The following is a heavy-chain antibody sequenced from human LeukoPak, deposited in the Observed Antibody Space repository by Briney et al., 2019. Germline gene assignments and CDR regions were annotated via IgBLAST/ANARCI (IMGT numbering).Heavy chain of an antibody. D-gene: IGHD3-22*01. CDR1: GFTFSSYG. CDR3: AKDGSSGYYYGMDV. Sequence: GSLRLSCAASGFTFSSYGMHWVRQAPGKGLEWVAVISYDGSNKYYADSVKGRFTISRDNSKNTLYLQMNSLRAEDTAVYYCAKDGSSGYYYGMDVWGQGTTVTVSS. J-gene: IGHJ6*02. CDR2: ISYDGSNK. V-gene: IGHV3-30*18.